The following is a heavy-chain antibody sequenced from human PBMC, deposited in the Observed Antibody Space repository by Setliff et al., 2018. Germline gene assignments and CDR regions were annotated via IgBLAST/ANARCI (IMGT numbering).Heavy chain of an antibody. CDR1: GYTFTNYG. V-gene: IGHV1-18*01. CDR2: ISAYNGNT. J-gene: IGHJ4*02. CDR3: ARGIAPLLPVPDY. Sequence: ASVKVSCKASGYTFTNYGINGVRQAPGQGLEWLGWISAYNGNTHYAQKLQGRVSMTTDTSTSTAYMELRSLRSDDTAVYYCARGIAPLLPVPDYWGQGTLVTV. D-gene: IGHD3-10*01.